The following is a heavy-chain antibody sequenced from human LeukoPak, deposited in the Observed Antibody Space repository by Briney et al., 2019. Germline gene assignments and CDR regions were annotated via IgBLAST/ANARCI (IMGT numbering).Heavy chain of an antibody. V-gene: IGHV1-2*02. CDR2: IDPNSGAT. CDR3: ARVGATYSGDP. J-gene: IGHJ5*02. CDR1: GYTFTGYY. Sequence: ASVKASCKASGYTFTGYYIHWVRQAPGQGLEWMAWIDPNSGATNYAQKFQGRITMTRDTSISTAYMELSRLRSDDTAVYYCARVGATYSGDPWGQGTLVTVSS. D-gene: IGHD1-26*01.